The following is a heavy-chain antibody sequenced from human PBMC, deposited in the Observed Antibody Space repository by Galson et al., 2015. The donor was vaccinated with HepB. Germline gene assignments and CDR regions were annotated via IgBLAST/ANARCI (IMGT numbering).Heavy chain of an antibody. J-gene: IGHJ3*02. D-gene: IGHD2-8*01. CDR1: GSTFRNYW. V-gene: IGHV3-74*01. CDR3: SRAGVPSLRNALDI. CDR2: INGDGSET. Sequence: SLRLSCAASGSTFRNYWMHWVRHTPGRGLMWVSRINGDGSETNYADSVKGRFTISRDNTKNTLYLQMNSLTAEDTAVYYCSRAGVPSLRNALDIWGQGTTVTVSS.